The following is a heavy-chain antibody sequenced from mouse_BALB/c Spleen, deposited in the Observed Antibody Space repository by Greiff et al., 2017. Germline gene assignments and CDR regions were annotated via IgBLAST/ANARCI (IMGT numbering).Heavy chain of an antibody. CDR1: GFSLTGYG. V-gene: IGHV2-6-7*01. CDR2: IWGDGST. J-gene: IGHJ4*01. D-gene: IGHD2-3*01. Sequence: VQLKESGPGLVAPSQSLSITCTVSGFSLTGYGVNWVRQPPGKGLEWLGMIWGDGSTDYNSALKSRLSISKDNSKSQVFLKMNSLQTDDTARYYCARGGGLLLYAMDYWGQGTSGTVSS. CDR3: ARGGGLLLYAMDY.